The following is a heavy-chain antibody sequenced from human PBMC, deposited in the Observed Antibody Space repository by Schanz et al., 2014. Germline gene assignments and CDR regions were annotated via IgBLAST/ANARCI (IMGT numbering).Heavy chain of an antibody. CDR1: GYTFTSSG. D-gene: IGHD1-26*01. CDR2: INGYNAHT. V-gene: IGHV1-18*01. CDR3: ARDRDQWDGNFCDF. Sequence: QVQLVQSGAEVKKPGASVKVSCKASGYTFTSSGFSWVRQAPGQGLEWMGWINGYNAHTNYAQKFQGRVTMTTDTSTSTVYMELRSLRSDDTDVYYCARDRDQWDGNFCDFWGQGTLVTVSS. J-gene: IGHJ4*02.